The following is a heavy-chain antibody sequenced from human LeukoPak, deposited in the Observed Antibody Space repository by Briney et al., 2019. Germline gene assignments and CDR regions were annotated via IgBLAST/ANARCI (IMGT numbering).Heavy chain of an antibody. V-gene: IGHV4-59*12. D-gene: IGHD6-19*01. Sequence: PSETLSLTCTVSGGSISSYYWSWIRQPPGKGLEWIGYIYYSGSTNYNPSLKSRVTISVDTSKNQFSLKLSSVTAADTAVYYCARGLGGLVYFQHWGQGTLVTVSS. CDR3: ARGLGGLVYFQH. J-gene: IGHJ1*01. CDR2: IYYSGST. CDR1: GGSISSYY.